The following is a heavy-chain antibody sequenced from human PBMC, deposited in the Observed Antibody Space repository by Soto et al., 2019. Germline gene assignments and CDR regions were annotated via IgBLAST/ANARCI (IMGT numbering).Heavy chain of an antibody. CDR1: GFIFSGYA. V-gene: IGHV3-23*01. CDR3: AKKRGATGNWSFDA. CDR2: ISNSGDT. D-gene: IGHD1-26*01. Sequence: EVQLLESGGGLVQPGGSLRLSCAASGFIFSGYAMTWVRQAPGKGLEWVSTISNSGDTYYTDSVKGRFPISRDNSKNTLFLQMTSLRAEDTAVYSCAKKRGATGNWSFDAWGRGTLVTVPS. J-gene: IGHJ2*01.